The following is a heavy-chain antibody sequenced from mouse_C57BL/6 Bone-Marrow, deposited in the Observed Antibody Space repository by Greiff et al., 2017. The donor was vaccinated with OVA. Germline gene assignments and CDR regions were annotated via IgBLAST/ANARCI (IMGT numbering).Heavy chain of an antibody. V-gene: IGHV1-64*01. CDR1: GYTFTSYW. D-gene: IGHD6-1*01. CDR2: IHPNSGST. CDR3: ATPSEAPYAMDY. Sequence: VQLQQPGAELVKPGASVKLSCKASGYTFTSYWMHWVKQRPGQGLEWIGMIHPNSGSTNYNEKFKSKATLTVDKSSSTAYMQLSSLTSEDSAVYYCATPSEAPYAMDYWGQGTSVTVSS. J-gene: IGHJ4*01.